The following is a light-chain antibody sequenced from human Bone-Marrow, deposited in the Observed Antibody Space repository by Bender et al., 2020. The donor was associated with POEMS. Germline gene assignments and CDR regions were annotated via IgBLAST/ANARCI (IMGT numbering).Light chain of an antibody. CDR3: SAWDGILNGWV. V-gene: IGLV1-44*01. Sequence: QSVLTQPPSASGTPGQRVTISCSGSSSNIGGNAVNWWQQLPGTAPKLLIYGNDQRPSGGPERFFGSKSGPSASLAISGLQAGDEAYYFCSAWDGILNGWVFGGGTELTVL. CDR1: SSNIGGNA. CDR2: GND. J-gene: IGLJ3*02.